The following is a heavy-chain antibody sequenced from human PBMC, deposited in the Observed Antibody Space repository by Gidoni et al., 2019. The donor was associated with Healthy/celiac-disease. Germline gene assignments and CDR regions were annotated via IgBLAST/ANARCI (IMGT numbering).Heavy chain of an antibody. D-gene: IGHD6-13*01. CDR2: ISYDGSNK. Sequence: QVQLVESGGGVVQPGRSLRLSCAASGFTFSSYAMHWVRQAPGKGLEWVAVISYDGSNKYYADSVKGRFTISRDNSKNTLYLQMNSLRAEDTAVYYCARGSFRYSWYASDYWGQGTLVTVSS. CDR3: ARGSFRYSWYASDY. CDR1: GFTFSSYA. V-gene: IGHV3-30*01. J-gene: IGHJ4*02.